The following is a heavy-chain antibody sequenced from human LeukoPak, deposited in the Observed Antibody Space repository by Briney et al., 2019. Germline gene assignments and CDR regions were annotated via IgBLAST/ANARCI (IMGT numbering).Heavy chain of an antibody. CDR3: VRDGPGGIEARKRYYGMDV. V-gene: IGHV3-48*01. J-gene: IGHJ6*02. CDR2: ISSTSGTI. CDR1: GFIFRSHT. D-gene: IGHD6-6*01. Sequence: GGSLRLSCAASGFIFRSHTMNWVRQGPGKGLEWVSYISSTSGTIYYADSVKGRFAISRDNAKNSLYLQMSSLRAEDAAAYYCVRDGPGGIEARKRYYGMDVWGQGTTVSVSS.